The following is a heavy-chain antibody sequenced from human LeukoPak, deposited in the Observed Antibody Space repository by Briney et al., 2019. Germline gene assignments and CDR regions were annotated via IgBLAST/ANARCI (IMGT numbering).Heavy chain of an antibody. V-gene: IGHV3-13*01. D-gene: IGHD5/OR15-5a*01. CDR2: IGIADDT. CDR1: GFTFRNYD. J-gene: IGHJ3*02. Sequence: PGGSLRLSCAASGFTFRNYDMHWVRQFPGRGLEWVSAIGIADDTHYPDSVKGRFTISRENAKNSLYLQMNSLRDADTAVYYCVRGGIQVSGIDAFDIWGQGTMVTVSS. CDR3: VRGGIQVSGIDAFDI.